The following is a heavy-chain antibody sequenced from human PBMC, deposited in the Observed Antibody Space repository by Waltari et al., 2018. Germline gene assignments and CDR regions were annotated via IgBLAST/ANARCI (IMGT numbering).Heavy chain of an antibody. Sequence: QVQLVESGGGVVQPGRSLRLSCAASGFPFSSYGMHWVRQAPGKGLEWVAIIWYYGNNKYYADSVKGRFTMSRDKSKNTLYLQMNSLRAEDTTIYDCAKGEGAAGPPDSWGQGTLVTVSS. CDR3: AKGEGAAGPPDS. V-gene: IGHV3-30*18. CDR2: IWYYGNNK. J-gene: IGHJ4*02. CDR1: GFPFSSYG. D-gene: IGHD6-13*01.